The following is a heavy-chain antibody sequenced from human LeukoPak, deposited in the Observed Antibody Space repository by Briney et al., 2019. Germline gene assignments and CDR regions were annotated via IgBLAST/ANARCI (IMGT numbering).Heavy chain of an antibody. V-gene: IGHV3-23*01. Sequence: GGSLRLSCAASGFTFSSYAMSWVRQAPGKGLEWVSAISGSGGSTYYADSVKGRFTISRDNSKNTLYLQMNSLRAEDTAVYYCANDIVVVPAAQLDAFDIWGQGTMVTVSS. D-gene: IGHD2-2*01. CDR2: ISGSGGST. CDR3: ANDIVVVPAAQLDAFDI. CDR1: GFTFSSYA. J-gene: IGHJ3*02.